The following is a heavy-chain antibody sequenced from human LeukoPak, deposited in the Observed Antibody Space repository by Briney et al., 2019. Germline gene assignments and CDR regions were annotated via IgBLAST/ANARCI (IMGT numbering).Heavy chain of an antibody. CDR2: IYYSGRT. V-gene: IGHV4-31*03. CDR3: ARVGTPGYSGYDH. CDR1: GASVSSGGYY. Sequence: KSSETLSLTCTVSGASVSSGGYYWSWIRQHPGKGLEWIGSIYYSGRTYYNPSLKSRVTTSIDTSKNQFSLKLSSVTAADTAVYCCARVGTPGYSGYDHWGQGTLVTVSS. J-gene: IGHJ4*02. D-gene: IGHD5-12*01.